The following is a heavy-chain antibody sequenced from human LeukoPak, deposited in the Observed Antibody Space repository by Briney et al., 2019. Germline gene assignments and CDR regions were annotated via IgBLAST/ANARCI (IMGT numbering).Heavy chain of an antibody. D-gene: IGHD6-6*01. J-gene: IGHJ6*03. CDR1: GFTFSSYS. CDR3: AREGGSSSLSYYYYYMDV. Sequence: GGSLRLSCAASGFTFSSYSMNWVRQAPGKGLEWVSYISSSSSTIYYADSVKGRFTISRDNAKNSLYLQMNSLRAEDTAVYYCAREGGSSSLSYYYYYMDVWGKGNTVTVSS. CDR2: ISSSSSTI. V-gene: IGHV3-48*01.